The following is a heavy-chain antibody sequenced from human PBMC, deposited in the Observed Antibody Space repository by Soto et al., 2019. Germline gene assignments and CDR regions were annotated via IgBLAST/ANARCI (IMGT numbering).Heavy chain of an antibody. Sequence: QVQLQESGPGLVKPSQTLSLTCTVSGGSISSGGYYWSWIRQHPGKGLEWIGYIYNSGSTYYNPSLKSQVTISLDTSKNQISLKLSSVTAADTAVYYCAREVLTGYFPDYWGQGTLVTVSS. CDR2: IYNSGST. CDR3: AREVLTGYFPDY. CDR1: GGSISSGGYY. J-gene: IGHJ4*02. D-gene: IGHD3-9*01. V-gene: IGHV4-31*01.